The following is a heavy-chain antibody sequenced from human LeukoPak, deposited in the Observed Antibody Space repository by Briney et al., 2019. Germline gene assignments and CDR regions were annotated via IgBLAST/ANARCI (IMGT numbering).Heavy chain of an antibody. V-gene: IGHV3-7*01. D-gene: IGHD5-12*01. CDR1: GFTLSTYW. CDR2: IKPDGSEK. CDR3: FGIVATEFDAFDI. Sequence: GGSLRLSCAVSGFTLSTYWMSWVRQAPGKGLEWVANIKPDGSEKNYVDSVGGRFTISRDNAKNSLYLQMNSLRAEDTAVYYCFGIVATEFDAFDIWGQGTMVTVSS. J-gene: IGHJ3*02.